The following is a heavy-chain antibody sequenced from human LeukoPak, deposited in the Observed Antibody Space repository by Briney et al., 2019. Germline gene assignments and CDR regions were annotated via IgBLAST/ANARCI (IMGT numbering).Heavy chain of an antibody. D-gene: IGHD2-15*01. CDR1: GFTFSSYA. J-gene: IGHJ4*02. CDR3: VKSPLNLGYCSGGSCHYFDY. CDR2: ISYDGSNK. Sequence: GGSLRLSCAASGFTFSSYAMHWVRQAPGKGLEWVAVISYDGSNKYYADSAKGRFTIFRDNSKNTLYLQMNSLRAEDTAVYYCVKSPLNLGYCSGGSCHYFDYWGQGTLVTVSS. V-gene: IGHV3-30-3*02.